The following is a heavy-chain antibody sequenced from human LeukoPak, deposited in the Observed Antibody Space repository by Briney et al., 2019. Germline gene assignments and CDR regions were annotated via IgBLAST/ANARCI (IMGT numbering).Heavy chain of an antibody. CDR3: ARAPLWFGELYASDI. D-gene: IGHD3-10*01. V-gene: IGHV3-66*01. CDR2: IYSGGST. J-gene: IGHJ3*02. CDR1: GFTVSSNY. Sequence: PGGSLRLSCAASGFTVSSNYMSWVRQAPGKGLEWVSVIYSGGSTYYADSVKGRFTISRDNSKNTLYLQMNSLRAEDTAVYYCARAPLWFGELYASDIWGQGTMVTVSS.